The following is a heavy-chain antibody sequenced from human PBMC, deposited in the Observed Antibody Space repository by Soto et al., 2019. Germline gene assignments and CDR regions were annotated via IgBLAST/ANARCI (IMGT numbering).Heavy chain of an antibody. V-gene: IGHV3-48*03. CDR3: ARPTVAPFDY. CDR2: ISSSGSTI. CDR1: GFTFRSYE. D-gene: IGHD6-19*01. J-gene: IGHJ4*02. Sequence: EVQLVESGGGLVQPGGSLRLSCATSGFTFRSYEMNWVRQATGKGLEWVSYISSSGSTIYYADSVKGRFTIYRDNAKNSLYLQMNSLKVEDTAVYYCARPTVAPFDYWGQGTLVTVS.